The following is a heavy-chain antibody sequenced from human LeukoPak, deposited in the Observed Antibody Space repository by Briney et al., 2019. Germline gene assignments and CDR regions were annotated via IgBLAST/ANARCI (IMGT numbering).Heavy chain of an antibody. CDR1: GFTFSTYT. V-gene: IGHV3-30-3*01. CDR2: ISYDGSNK. CDR3: ARDSYTSSWYDFDY. J-gene: IGHJ4*02. Sequence: HPGGSLRLSCAASGFTFSTYTMHWVRQAPGKGLEWVAVISYDGSNKHYADSAKGRFTISRDNSKNTLYLQMNSLRADDTAVYYCARDSYTSSWYDFDYWGQGTLVTVSS. D-gene: IGHD6-13*01.